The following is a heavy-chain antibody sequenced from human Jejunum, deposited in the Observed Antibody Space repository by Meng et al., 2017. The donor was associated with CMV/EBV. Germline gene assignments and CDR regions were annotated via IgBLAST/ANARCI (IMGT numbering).Heavy chain of an antibody. Sequence: KTSGYTLISYGINWVREAPRQRLEWMGSINTNTGNPTYAQDFTGRFVFSLDTSVSTASLQISSLRAEDTAVYYCTRGAGAHTAKFDYWGQGTLVTVSS. CDR2: INTNTGNP. CDR3: TRGAGAHTAKFDY. V-gene: IGHV7-4-1*02. CDR1: GYTLISYG. J-gene: IGHJ4*02. D-gene: IGHD5-18*01.